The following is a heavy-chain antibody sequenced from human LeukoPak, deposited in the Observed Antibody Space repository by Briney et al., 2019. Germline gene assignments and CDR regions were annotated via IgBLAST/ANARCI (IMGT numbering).Heavy chain of an antibody. J-gene: IGHJ5*02. Sequence: PSETLSLTCTVSGGSISSYYRSCIRQPPGKGLEWIGYIYYSGSPNYNPSLKSRVTISVDTSKNQFSLKLSSVTAADTAVYYCARGTMTTVTPWGQGTLVTVSS. V-gene: IGHV4-59*01. CDR2: IYYSGSP. D-gene: IGHD4-17*01. CDR1: GGSISSYY. CDR3: ARGTMTTVTP.